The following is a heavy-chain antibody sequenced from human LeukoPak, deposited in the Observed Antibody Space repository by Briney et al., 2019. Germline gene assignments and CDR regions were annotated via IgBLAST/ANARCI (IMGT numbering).Heavy chain of an antibody. D-gene: IGHD1-26*01. CDR3: ARPHICGSDLTDFDY. CDR1: GGSISSDSYF. CDR2: IYYSGST. V-gene: IGHV4-39*01. Sequence: SETLSLTCTVSGGSISSDSYFWGWIRQPPGQGLEWIGSIYYSGSTYYNPSLKSRVTISVDTSKNQFSLKLSSVTAADTAVYYCARPHICGSDLTDFDYWGQGTLVTVSS. J-gene: IGHJ4*02.